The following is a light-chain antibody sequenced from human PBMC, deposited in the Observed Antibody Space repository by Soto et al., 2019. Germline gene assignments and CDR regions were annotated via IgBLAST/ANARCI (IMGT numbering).Light chain of an antibody. V-gene: IGKV3-20*01. J-gene: IGKJ1*01. CDR2: DAS. Sequence: EIMLTQSPVTLSLSPGERATLSFRASQSVSNQLAWYQQKPGQAPRLLIYDASRRVTGIPARFSGSGSGTDFTLTISRLEPEDFAVYYCQQYGSSGTFGQGTKVDIK. CDR1: QSVSNQ. CDR3: QQYGSSGT.